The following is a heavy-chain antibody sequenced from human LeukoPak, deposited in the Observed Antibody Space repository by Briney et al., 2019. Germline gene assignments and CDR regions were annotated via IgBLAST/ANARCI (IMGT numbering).Heavy chain of an antibody. Sequence: GGSLRLSCAASGFTFSDYSMNWVRQAPGKGLEWVSSISSSTSYIFYADSMKGRFTISRDNAKNSLYLQMNSLRAEDTAVYYCARALSAAMWGGMDVWGQGTTVTVSS. V-gene: IGHV3-21*01. D-gene: IGHD2-2*01. CDR3: ARALSAAMWGGMDV. CDR1: GFTFSDYS. J-gene: IGHJ6*02. CDR2: ISSSTSYI.